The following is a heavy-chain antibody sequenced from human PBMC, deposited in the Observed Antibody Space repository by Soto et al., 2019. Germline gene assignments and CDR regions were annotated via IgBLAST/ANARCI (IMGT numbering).Heavy chain of an antibody. CDR1: GYTFTSYY. CDR2: INPSGGST. V-gene: IGHV1-46*01. CDR3: ATGSWPAMVRGVIITRNWFDS. D-gene: IGHD3-10*01. J-gene: IGHJ5*01. Sequence: ASVKVSCKASGYTFTSYYMHWVRQAPGQGLEWMGIINPSGGSTSYAQKFQGRVTMTRDTSTSTVYMELSSPRSEDTAVYYCATGSWPAMVRGVIITRNWFDSWGKGTLVTVSS.